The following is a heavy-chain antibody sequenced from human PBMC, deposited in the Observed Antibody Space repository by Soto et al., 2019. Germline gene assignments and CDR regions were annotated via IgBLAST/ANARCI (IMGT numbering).Heavy chain of an antibody. CDR1: GFTLGSYW. D-gene: IGHD3-10*01. J-gene: IGHJ4*01. V-gene: IGHV3-7*01. Sequence: PGGSLRLSCEASGFTLGSYWMSWVRQAPGKGLEWLATIKTDASEKKYVDSVKGRFTMSRDNAKNSLYLQMDSLRAEDTAVYYCARASGYGSGSSVNHYLEYWGPGTLVNVSS. CDR3: ARASGYGSGSSVNHYLEY. CDR2: IKTDASEK.